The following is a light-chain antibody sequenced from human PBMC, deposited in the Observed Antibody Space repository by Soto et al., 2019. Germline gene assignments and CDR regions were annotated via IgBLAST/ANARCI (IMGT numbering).Light chain of an antibody. CDR1: QSVSSSY. CDR3: QQYGRSPPGGLYT. CDR2: GAS. V-gene: IGKV3-20*01. Sequence: EIVLTQSPGTLSLSPGERATLSCRASQSVSSSYLAWYQQKPGQAPRLLIYGASSRATGIPDRFSGSGSGTDFTLTISRLEPEDFAVYYCQQYGRSPPGGLYTFGQGTKLEIK. J-gene: IGKJ2*01.